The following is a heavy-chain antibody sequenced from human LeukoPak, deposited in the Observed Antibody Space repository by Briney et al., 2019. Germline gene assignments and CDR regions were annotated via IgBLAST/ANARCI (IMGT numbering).Heavy chain of an antibody. CDR2: IYPGDSDT. D-gene: IGHD1-20*01. J-gene: IGHJ4*02. CDR1: GYSFTTYW. V-gene: IGHV5-51*01. CDR3: ARLGITGTTLYYFDY. Sequence: KNGESMKISCKGSGYSFTTYWIAWVRQLPGKGLEWMGIIYPGDSDTRYSPSFQGQVTISADKSISTAYLQWSSLKASDTAMFYCARLGITGTTLYYFDYWGQGTLVTVSS.